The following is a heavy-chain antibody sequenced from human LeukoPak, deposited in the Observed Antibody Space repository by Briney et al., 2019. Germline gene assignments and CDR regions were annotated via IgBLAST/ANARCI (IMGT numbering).Heavy chain of an antibody. CDR1: GFTLSDYY. CDR3: ARTQQLVHDMDV. D-gene: IGHD6-13*01. J-gene: IGHJ6*02. Sequence: PGGSLRLSCAASGFTLSDYYMSWIRQAPGKGLEWVSHISSSRSSYINYADSVKGRLTISRDKAKNSLYLQMNSLRAEDTAVYYCARTQQLVHDMDVWGQGTTVTVSS. CDR2: ISSSRSSYI. V-gene: IGHV3-11*03.